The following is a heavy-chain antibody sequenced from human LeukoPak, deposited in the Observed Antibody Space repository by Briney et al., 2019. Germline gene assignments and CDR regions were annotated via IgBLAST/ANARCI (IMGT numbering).Heavy chain of an antibody. Sequence: GGSLRLSCAASGFTFSSYTIHWVRQAPGKGLEWVAVISYDGSNKWYADSVKGRFTISRDNSKNTLYLQLNSLRAEDTAVYYCAKDLRGTLSSRGPFEYWGQGTLVTVSS. CDR2: ISYDGSNK. V-gene: IGHV3-30-3*01. D-gene: IGHD1-1*01. CDR1: GFTFSSYT. CDR3: AKDLRGTLSSRGPFEY. J-gene: IGHJ4*02.